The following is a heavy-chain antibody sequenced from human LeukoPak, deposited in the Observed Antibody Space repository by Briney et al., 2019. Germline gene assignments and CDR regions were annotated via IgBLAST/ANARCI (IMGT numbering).Heavy chain of an antibody. J-gene: IGHJ4*02. V-gene: IGHV4-30-4*01. CDR1: GGSVSSGDYY. Sequence: SETLSLTCTVSGGSVSSGDYYWSWIRQPPGKGLEWIGSIYYSGSTYYNPSLKSRVTISVDTSKNQFSLNLRSVTAADTAVYYCAKDGYNYDSSGHFDYWGQGTLVTVSS. CDR3: AKDGYNYDSSGHFDY. CDR2: IYYSGST. D-gene: IGHD3-22*01.